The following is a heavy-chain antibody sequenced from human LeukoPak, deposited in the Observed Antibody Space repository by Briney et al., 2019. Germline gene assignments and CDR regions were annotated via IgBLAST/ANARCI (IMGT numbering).Heavy chain of an antibody. CDR2: IYYSGST. D-gene: IGHD2-2*01. Sequence: SQTLSLTCTVSGGSISSGGYYWSWIRQHPGKGLEWIGYIYYSGSTNYNPSLKSRVTISVDTSKNQFSLKLSSVTAADTAVYYCARHCSSTSCYGMDVWGQGTTVTVSS. V-gene: IGHV4-31*03. CDR1: GGSISSGGYY. CDR3: ARHCSSTSCYGMDV. J-gene: IGHJ6*02.